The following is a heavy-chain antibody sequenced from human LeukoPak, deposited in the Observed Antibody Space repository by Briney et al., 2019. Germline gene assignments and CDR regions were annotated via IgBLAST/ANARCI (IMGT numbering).Heavy chain of an antibody. D-gene: IGHD6-13*01. J-gene: IGHJ4*02. CDR3: ARGIANFDY. CDR1: GGSISSGSYY. Sequence: SETLSLTCTVSGGSISSGSYYWSWIRQPAGKGLEWIGRIYTSGSTNYNPSLKSRVTISVDTSKNQFSLKLSSVTAADTAAYYCARGIANFDYWGQGTLVTVSS. CDR2: IYTSGST. V-gene: IGHV4-61*02.